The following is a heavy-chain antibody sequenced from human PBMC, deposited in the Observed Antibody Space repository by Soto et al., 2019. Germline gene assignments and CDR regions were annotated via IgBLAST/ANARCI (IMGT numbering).Heavy chain of an antibody. CDR1: GGSISSGGYY. D-gene: IGHD2-15*01. Sequence: QVQLQESGPGLVKPSQTLSLTCPVSGGSISSGGYYWSWIRQHPGKGLEWIGYISYRGSAYYSPSLKSRVTISVDTSKNQFSLKVNSVTAADTAVYYCARRMQNYYTMGVWGQGTTVTVSS. CDR2: ISYRGSA. CDR3: ARRMQNYYTMGV. V-gene: IGHV4-31*03. J-gene: IGHJ6*02.